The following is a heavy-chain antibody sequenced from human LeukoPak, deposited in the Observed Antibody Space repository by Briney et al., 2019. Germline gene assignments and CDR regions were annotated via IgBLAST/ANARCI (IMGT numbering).Heavy chain of an antibody. CDR3: AKVGELGYFFAY. J-gene: IGHJ4*02. CDR2: ISGNGVST. D-gene: IGHD3-16*01. CDR1: GFTFSSYA. Sequence: GGSLRLSCAASGFTFSSYAMSWVRQAPGKGLEWVSAISGNGVSTYYADSVKGRFTISRDNSKNTLCLQMNSLRAEDTAVYYCAKVGELGYFFAYWGQGTLVTVSS. V-gene: IGHV3-23*01.